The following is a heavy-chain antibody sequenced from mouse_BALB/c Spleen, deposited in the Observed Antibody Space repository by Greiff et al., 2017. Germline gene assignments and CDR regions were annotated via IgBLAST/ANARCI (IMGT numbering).Heavy chain of an antibody. CDR3: ARDPLRRYEGAMDY. CDR2: ISSGGSYT. CDR1: GFTFSSYA. D-gene: IGHD2-14*01. Sequence: EVQLQESGGGLVKPGGSLKLSCAASGFTFSSYAMSWVRQSPEKRLEWVAEISSGGSYTYYPDTVTGRFTISRDNAKNTLYLEMSSLRSEDTAMYYCARDPLRRYEGAMDYWGQGTSVTVSS. V-gene: IGHV5-9-4*01. J-gene: IGHJ4*01.